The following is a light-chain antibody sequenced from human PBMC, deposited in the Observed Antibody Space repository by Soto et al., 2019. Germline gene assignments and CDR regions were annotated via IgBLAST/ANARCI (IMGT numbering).Light chain of an antibody. CDR2: TAS. V-gene: IGKV1-5*03. CDR1: QSFSDW. CDR3: QHYDAFPFT. Sequence: IEMTQSPSTLSAFVGDRVNITCRASQSFSDWLAWYQQKPGKAPKLLIHTASILESGVPSRFTGSGSGTEFTLTITSLQPDDFATYFCQHYDAFPFTFGQGTKLEMK. J-gene: IGKJ2*01.